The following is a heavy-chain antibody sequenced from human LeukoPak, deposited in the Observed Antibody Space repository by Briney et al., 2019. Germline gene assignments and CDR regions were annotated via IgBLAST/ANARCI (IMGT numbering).Heavy chain of an antibody. CDR1: GGSVSTYF. CDR3: ARSTYDYASSGYSFHCDC. CDR2: VYNSVST. D-gene: IGHD2-21*01. J-gene: IGHJ4*02. Sequence: PSETLSLTCILSGGSVSTYFWSWIRQPPGKALEWIGYVYNSVSTGYNPSLQSRVTISLDTSKNEVSLTLSSVTAADTAVYYCARSTYDYASSGYSFHCDCWGQGTLVAVSS. V-gene: IGHV4-4*09.